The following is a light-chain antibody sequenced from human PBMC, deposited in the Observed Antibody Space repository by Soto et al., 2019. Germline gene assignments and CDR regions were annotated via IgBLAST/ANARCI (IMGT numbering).Light chain of an antibody. CDR2: LGS. V-gene: IGKV2-28*01. CDR1: QSLLYSNGYIY. J-gene: IGKJ4*01. Sequence: DVVLTQSPLSLPVTPGEPASISCRSNQSLLYSNGYIYLDWYVQKPGQSPQLLIFLGSNRASGVPDRFSGSVSGTDFTLSISRVEADDVGVYYCMQSRQFPRTFGGGTKVEIK. CDR3: MQSRQFPRT.